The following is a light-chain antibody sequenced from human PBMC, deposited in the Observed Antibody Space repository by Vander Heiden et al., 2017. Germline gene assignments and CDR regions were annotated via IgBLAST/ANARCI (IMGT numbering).Light chain of an antibody. V-gene: IGKV3-15*01. CDR3: QQYYNWWT. CDR1: QTVRSH. CDR2: DAS. J-gene: IGKJ1*01. Sequence: EIVLTQSPGIVSLSPGESATLSCRDSQTVRSHLAWYQQKPGQAPRLLSYDASTWATGVPARFSGSGSGTDFTLTISSLQSEDFAVYYCQQYYNWWTFGQGTKVELK.